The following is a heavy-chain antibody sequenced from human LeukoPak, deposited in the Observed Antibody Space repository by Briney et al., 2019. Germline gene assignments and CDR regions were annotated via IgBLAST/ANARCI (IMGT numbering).Heavy chain of an antibody. CDR1: GYSFTNYW. Sequence: GESPKISCKASGYSFTNYWIGWVRQMPGKSLEGMGVIYPGDSDTRYSPSFQGQVTISADKSISTAYLQWSSLKASDTAMYYCARRSLSSTSSFFDYWGQGTLVTVSS. V-gene: IGHV5-51*01. J-gene: IGHJ4*02. D-gene: IGHD2-2*01. CDR2: IYPGDSDT. CDR3: ARRSLSSTSSFFDY.